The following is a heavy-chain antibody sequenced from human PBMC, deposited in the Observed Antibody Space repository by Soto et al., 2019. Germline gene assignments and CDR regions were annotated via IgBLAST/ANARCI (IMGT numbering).Heavy chain of an antibody. J-gene: IGHJ4*02. Sequence: SETLSLTCAVYGGSFSGYYWSWIRQPPGKGLEWIGEINHSGSTNYNPSLKGRVTISVDTSKNQFSLKLSSVTAADTAVYYCARGPTPGRGYYFDYWGQGTLVTVSS. D-gene: IGHD3-10*01. CDR3: ARGPTPGRGYYFDY. CDR2: INHSGST. V-gene: IGHV4-34*01. CDR1: GGSFSGYY.